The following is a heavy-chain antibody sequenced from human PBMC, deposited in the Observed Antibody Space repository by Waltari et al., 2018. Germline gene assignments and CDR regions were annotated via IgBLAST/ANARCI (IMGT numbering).Heavy chain of an antibody. J-gene: IGHJ5*02. CDR2: VYTSGIT. Sequence: QVQLQESGPGLVKPSQTLSLTCTVSGGSISRGDYYWSWIRQPAGKGLEWLGRVYTSGITNYNPALNSRVTISVDTSKNQFSLNLNSVTAADTAVYYCAREAVGSAGGPLTAWGQGTLVTVSS. CDR1: GGSISRGDYY. V-gene: IGHV4-61*02. CDR3: AREAVGSAGGPLTA. D-gene: IGHD7-27*01.